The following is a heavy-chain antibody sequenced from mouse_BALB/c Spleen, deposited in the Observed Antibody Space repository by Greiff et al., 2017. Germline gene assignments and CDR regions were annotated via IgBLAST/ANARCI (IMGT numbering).Heavy chain of an antibody. Sequence: VQLKESGPGLVKPSQSLSLTCSVTGYSITSGYYWNWIRQFPGNKLEWMGYISYDGSNNYNPSLKNRISITRDTSKNQFFLKLNSVTTEDTATYYCAREGGYVFDYWGQGTTLTVSS. CDR2: ISYDGSN. CDR3: AREGGYVFDY. V-gene: IGHV3-6*02. D-gene: IGHD2-2*01. J-gene: IGHJ2*01. CDR1: GYSITSGYY.